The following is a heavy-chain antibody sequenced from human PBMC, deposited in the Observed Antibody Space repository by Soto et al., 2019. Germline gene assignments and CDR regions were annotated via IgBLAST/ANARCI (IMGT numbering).Heavy chain of an antibody. CDR2: IYYSGST. Sequence: QVQLQESGPGLVKPSQTLSLTCTVSGGSISSGGYYWSWIRQHPGKGLEWIGYIYYSGSTYYNPSLQSRVTISVDTYKRQFSLKLSSVTAADTAVYYCARGRGIVATINRSLLFDYWGQGTLVTVSS. D-gene: IGHD5-12*01. J-gene: IGHJ4*02. CDR1: GGSISSGGYY. V-gene: IGHV4-31*03. CDR3: ARGRGIVATINRSLLFDY.